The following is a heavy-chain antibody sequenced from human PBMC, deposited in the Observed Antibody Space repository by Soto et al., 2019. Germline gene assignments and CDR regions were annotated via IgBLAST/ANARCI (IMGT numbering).Heavy chain of an antibody. CDR2: IYYSGST. CDR1: GGSISSSSYY. V-gene: IGHV4-39*01. Sequence: SETLSLTCTVSGGSISSSSYYWGWIRQPPGKGLEWIGSIYYSGSTYYNPSLKSRVTISVDTSKNQFSLKLSSVTAADTAVYYCASVRYSSGWYAYYFDYWGQGTLVTVSS. J-gene: IGHJ4*02. CDR3: ASVRYSSGWYAYYFDY. D-gene: IGHD6-19*01.